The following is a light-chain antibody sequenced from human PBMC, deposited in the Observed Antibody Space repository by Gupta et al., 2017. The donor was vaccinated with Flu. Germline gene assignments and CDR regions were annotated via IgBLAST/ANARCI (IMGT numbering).Light chain of an antibody. CDR2: DVS. V-gene: IGLV2-14*01. CDR3: SSDTSSTTLV. Sequence: SALTQPASVSGSPGQSVTISCTGTSSDVGGYNSVSWYQHHPGNAPKLMIYDVSYWPSGVADRFSGSKSGNTASLTISGRQDEDEAEYYCSSDTSSTTLVFGTGTKVNVL. CDR1: SSDVGGYNS. J-gene: IGLJ1*01.